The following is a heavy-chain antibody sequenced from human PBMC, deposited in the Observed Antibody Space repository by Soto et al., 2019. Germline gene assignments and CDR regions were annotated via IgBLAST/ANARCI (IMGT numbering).Heavy chain of an antibody. Sequence: ASVKVSCKASGYTFTGYYMHWVRQAPGQGLEWMGWINPNSGGTNYAQKFQGRVTMTRDTSISTAYMELSRLRSDDTAVYYGASLDLYQLPVYYYYGMDVWGQGTTVTVSS. V-gene: IGHV1-2*02. CDR1: GYTFTGYY. CDR3: ASLDLYQLPVYYYYGMDV. D-gene: IGHD6-6*01. CDR2: INPNSGGT. J-gene: IGHJ6*02.